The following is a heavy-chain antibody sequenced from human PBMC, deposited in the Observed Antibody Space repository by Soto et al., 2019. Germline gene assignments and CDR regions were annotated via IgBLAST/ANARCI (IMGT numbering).Heavy chain of an antibody. V-gene: IGHV3-33*01. CDR1: GFTFSSYG. Sequence: GGSLRLSCAASGFTFSSYGMHWVRQAPGKGLEWVAVIWYDGSNKYYADSVKGRFTISRDNSKNTLYLQMNSLRAEDTAVYYCARNFWSGYYGTHYGMDVWGQGTTVTVSS. D-gene: IGHD3-3*01. J-gene: IGHJ6*02. CDR2: IWYDGSNK. CDR3: ARNFWSGYYGTHYGMDV.